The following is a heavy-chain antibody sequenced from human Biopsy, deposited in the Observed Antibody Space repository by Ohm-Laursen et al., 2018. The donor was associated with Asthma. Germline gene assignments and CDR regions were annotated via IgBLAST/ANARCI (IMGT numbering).Heavy chain of an antibody. V-gene: IGHV3-30*03. CDR3: ARQSGQDYGDSSGFDI. CDR1: GFVFSQCG. CDR2: VSSDGHDK. D-gene: IGHD3-22*01. Sequence: SLRLSCTASGFVFSQCGMHWVRQGPGKGLEWVALVSSDGHDKYYEDSVKGRFTISRDNSRNRLYLQINRLTVEDSAVYFCARQSGQDYGDSSGFDIWGQGTKVAVSS. J-gene: IGHJ3*02.